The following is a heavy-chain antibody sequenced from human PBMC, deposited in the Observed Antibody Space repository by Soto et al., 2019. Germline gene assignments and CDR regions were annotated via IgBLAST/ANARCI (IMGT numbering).Heavy chain of an antibody. CDR2: INHSGST. Sequence: SETLSLTCAVYGGSFSGYYWSWIRQPPGKGLEWIGEINHSGSTNYNPSLKSRVTISVDTSKNQFSLKLSSVTAADTAVYYCARGRGNYYGSGSSRRLDYWGQGTLVTVSS. V-gene: IGHV4-34*01. CDR1: GGSFSGYY. D-gene: IGHD3-10*01. CDR3: ARGRGNYYGSGSSRRLDY. J-gene: IGHJ4*02.